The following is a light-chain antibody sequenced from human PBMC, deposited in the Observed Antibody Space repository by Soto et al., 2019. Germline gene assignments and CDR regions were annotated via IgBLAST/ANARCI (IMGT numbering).Light chain of an antibody. V-gene: IGKV3-15*01. CDR3: HQYNDWPPSYT. CDR2: GAP. J-gene: IGKJ2*01. Sequence: EIVLTQSPGTLSLSPGERATLSCRTSQSVSSNLAWYQQKPGQAPRLLIYGAPTRATGIPARFSGSGSGTEFTLTISSLQSEDFAVYYCHQYNDWPPSYTFGQGTKVDI. CDR1: QSVSSN.